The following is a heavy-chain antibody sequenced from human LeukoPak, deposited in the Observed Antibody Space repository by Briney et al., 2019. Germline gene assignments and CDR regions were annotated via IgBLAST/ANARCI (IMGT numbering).Heavy chain of an antibody. V-gene: IGHV3-7*01. D-gene: IGHD3-9*01. CDR1: GFTFSSYN. CDR2: IKQDVSEK. Sequence: SGGSLRLSCAASGFTFSSYNMNWVRQAPGKGLEWVANIKQDVSEKYYVDSVKGRFTISRDNAKNSLYLQMNSLRAEDTAVYYCARDKRGNNILTGKMYNWFDPWGQGTLVTVSS. J-gene: IGHJ5*02. CDR3: ARDKRGNNILTGKMYNWFDP.